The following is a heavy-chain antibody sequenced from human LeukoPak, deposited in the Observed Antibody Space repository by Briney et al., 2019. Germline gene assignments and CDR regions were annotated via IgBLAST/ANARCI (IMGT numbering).Heavy chain of an antibody. CDR2: ISSSSSYI. Sequence: PGGSLRLSCAASGFTFSSYSMNWVRQAPGKGLEWVSSISSSSSYIYYADSVKRRFTISRDNAKNSLYLQMNSLRAEDTALYYCAKDGGASGYSYAFDYWGQGTLVTVSS. J-gene: IGHJ4*02. V-gene: IGHV3-21*04. D-gene: IGHD5-18*01. CDR3: AKDGGASGYSYAFDY. CDR1: GFTFSSYS.